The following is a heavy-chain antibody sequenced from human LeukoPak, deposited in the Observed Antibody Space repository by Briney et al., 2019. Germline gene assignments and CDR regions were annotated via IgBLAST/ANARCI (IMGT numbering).Heavy chain of an antibody. CDR3: AKNFYYYYYYMDV. CDR2: ISGSGGST. CDR1: GFTFSNYE. J-gene: IGHJ6*03. Sequence: GGSLILSCAASGFTFSNYEMNWVRQAPGKGLEWVSAISGSGGSTYYADSVKGRFTISRDNSKNTLYLQMNSLRAEDTAVYYCAKNFYYYYYYMDVWGKGTTVTISS. V-gene: IGHV3-23*01.